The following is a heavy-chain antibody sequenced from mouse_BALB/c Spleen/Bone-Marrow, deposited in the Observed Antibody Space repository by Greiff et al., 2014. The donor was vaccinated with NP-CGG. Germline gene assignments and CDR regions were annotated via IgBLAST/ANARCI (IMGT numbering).Heavy chain of an antibody. V-gene: IGHV5-9-2*01. D-gene: IGHD2-4*01. CDR1: GFTFNSYG. Sequence: EVHLVQSGGGLVKSGGSLKLSCAASGFTFNSYGMSWVRQTPEKRLEWVATISGGGSYNFYPDSVKGRFTISRDNSKNNLYLQLTILMAEDTALYYFARDCYYDQTEVSFIYWGQGTLVTVSA. CDR3: ARDCYYDQTEVSFIY. CDR2: ISGGGSYN. J-gene: IGHJ3*01.